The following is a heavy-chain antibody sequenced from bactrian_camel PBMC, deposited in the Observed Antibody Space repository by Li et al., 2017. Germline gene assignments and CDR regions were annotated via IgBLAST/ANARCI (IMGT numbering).Heavy chain of an antibody. CDR2: VYTGAITT. J-gene: IGHJ4*01. CDR1: GFPFSRYY. D-gene: IGHD5*01. V-gene: IGHV3-2*01. Sequence: ESGGGLVHPGGSLRLSCATFGFPFSRYYMTWVRQAPGKGLEWVASVYTGAITTYYAESVKGRFTLSKDNAKNILYLHMTSLKVEDTAVYYCAADGQEGWRDYCGQGTQVTVS. CDR3: AADGQEGWRDY.